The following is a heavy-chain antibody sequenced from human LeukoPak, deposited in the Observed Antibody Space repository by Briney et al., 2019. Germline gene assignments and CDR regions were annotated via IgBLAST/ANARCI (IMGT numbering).Heavy chain of an antibody. CDR2: IKQDGSEK. Sequence: GGSLRLSCAASEFTFSSYWMSWVRQAPGKGLEWVANIKQDGSEKYYVDSVKGRFTISRDNAKNSLYLQMNSLRAEDTAVYYCARDLWTDYYDSSGYPDYWGQGTLVTVSS. CDR1: EFTFSSYW. J-gene: IGHJ4*02. CDR3: ARDLWTDYYDSSGYPDY. V-gene: IGHV3-7*01. D-gene: IGHD3-22*01.